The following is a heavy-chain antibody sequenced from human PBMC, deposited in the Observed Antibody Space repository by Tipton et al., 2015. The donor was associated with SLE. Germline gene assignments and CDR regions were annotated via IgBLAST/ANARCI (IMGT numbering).Heavy chain of an antibody. CDR3: AGPASDAFDI. V-gene: IGHV7-4-1*02. CDR1: GYTFTGYY. Sequence: QLVQSGAEVKKPGASVKVSCKASGYTFTGYYMHWVRQAPGQGLEWMGWINTNTGNPTYAQGFTGRFVLSLDTSVSTAYLQISSLKAEDTAVYYCAGPASDAFDIWGQGTMVTVSS. J-gene: IGHJ3*02. CDR2: INTNTGNP.